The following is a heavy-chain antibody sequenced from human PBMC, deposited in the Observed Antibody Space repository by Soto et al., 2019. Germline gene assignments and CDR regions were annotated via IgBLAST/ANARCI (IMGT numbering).Heavy chain of an antibody. Sequence: PGGSLRLSCAASGFTFSFYGMHWVRQAPGKGLEWVAVISYDGSNKYYADSVKGRFTISRDNTKNTLYLQMNSLRAEDTAVYYCAKERVRNLDYYYYGMDVWGQGTTVTVSS. D-gene: IGHD1-1*01. J-gene: IGHJ6*02. CDR2: ISYDGSNK. CDR3: AKERVRNLDYYYYGMDV. V-gene: IGHV3-30*18. CDR1: GFTFSFYG.